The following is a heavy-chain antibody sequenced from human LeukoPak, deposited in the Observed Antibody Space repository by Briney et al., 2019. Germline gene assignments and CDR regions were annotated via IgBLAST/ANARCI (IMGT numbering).Heavy chain of an antibody. Sequence: GGSLRLSCAASGFTFSSYSMNWVRQAPGKGLEWVSSISSSSSYMYYADSVKGRFTISRDNAKNSLYLQMNSLRAEDTAVYYCARPRGAGYYYYYGMDVWGQGTTVTVSS. D-gene: IGHD3-10*01. CDR2: ISSSSSYM. V-gene: IGHV3-21*01. J-gene: IGHJ6*02. CDR1: GFTFSSYS. CDR3: ARPRGAGYYYYYGMDV.